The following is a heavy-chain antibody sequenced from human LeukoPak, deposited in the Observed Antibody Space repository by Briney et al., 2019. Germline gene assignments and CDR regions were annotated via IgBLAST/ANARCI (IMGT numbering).Heavy chain of an antibody. Sequence: PSETLSLTCTVSGGSISSYYWSWIRQPPGKGLEWIGYIYYSGSTNYDPSLKSRVTISVDTSKNQFSLKLSSVTAADTAVYYCARWGYYGSGSYYNTPYYFDYWGQGTLVTVSS. CDR1: GGSISSYY. CDR3: ARWGYYGSGSYYNTPYYFDY. D-gene: IGHD3-10*01. V-gene: IGHV4-59*01. J-gene: IGHJ4*02. CDR2: IYYSGST.